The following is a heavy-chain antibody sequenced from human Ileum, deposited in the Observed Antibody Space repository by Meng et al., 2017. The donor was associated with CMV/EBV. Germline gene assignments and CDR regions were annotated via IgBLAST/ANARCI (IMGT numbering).Heavy chain of an antibody. CDR1: GYTLTGYG. D-gene: IGHD5-12*01. Sequence: CKASGYTLTGYGFKWVRQAPGHGLEWMGWISPYTGKKNYAQRFQGRVTMTTDTSTGTAYMELRSLRSDDTAVYYCARSRYSGYDHFDYWGQGTLVTVSS. CDR2: ISPYTGKK. CDR3: ARSRYSGYDHFDY. J-gene: IGHJ4*02. V-gene: IGHV1-18*01.